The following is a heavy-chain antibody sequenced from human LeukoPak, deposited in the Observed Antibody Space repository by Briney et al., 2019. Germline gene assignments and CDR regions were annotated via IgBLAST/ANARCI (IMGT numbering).Heavy chain of an antibody. CDR3: SRGLSDAY. CDR2: INHSGST. V-gene: IGHV4-34*01. Sequence: SETLSLTCAVYGGSFSGYYWSWIRQPPGKGLEWIGEINHSGSTNYSPSLKSRVTISVDTSKNQFSLKLNSVTAADTAVYYCSRGLSDAYWGQGTLVTVSS. J-gene: IGHJ4*02. CDR1: GGSFSGYY.